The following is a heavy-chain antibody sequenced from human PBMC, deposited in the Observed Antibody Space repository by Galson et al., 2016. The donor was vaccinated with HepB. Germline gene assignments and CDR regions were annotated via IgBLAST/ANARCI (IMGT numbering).Heavy chain of an antibody. D-gene: IGHD4-11*01. CDR3: ARATTLKDALGD. CDR1: GGSISSGSYY. CDR2: IYSSGST. Sequence: TLSLTCTVSGGSISSGSYYWSWVRQPAGKGLEWIGRIYSSGSTNYNPSLKSRVTISVDTSKNQFSMKLTSVTAADTAVYYWARATTLKDALGDWGQGTLVTVSS. J-gene: IGHJ4*02. V-gene: IGHV4-61*02.